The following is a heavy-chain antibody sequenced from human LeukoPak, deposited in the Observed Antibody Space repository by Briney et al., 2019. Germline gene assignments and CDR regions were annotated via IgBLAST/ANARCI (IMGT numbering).Heavy chain of an antibody. CDR3: ARARNEKAGPTGLFHYYALDV. J-gene: IGHJ6*02. CDR2: IVPVFGTR. CDR1: GGXFSTYA. Sequence: SVRVSCKASGGXFSTYAVSWVRQAPGQGLEWIGGIVPVFGTRNYAQRFQDRVTIAADKFTNTAYMSLTSLRSEDTAIYFCARARNEKAGPTGLFHYYALDVWGQGTSVTVSS. D-gene: IGHD2-21*01. V-gene: IGHV1-69*06.